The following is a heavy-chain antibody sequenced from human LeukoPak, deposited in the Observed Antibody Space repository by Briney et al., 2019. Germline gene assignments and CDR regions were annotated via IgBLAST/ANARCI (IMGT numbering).Heavy chain of an antibody. D-gene: IGHD2-15*01. CDR3: AREERDCSGGSCYPADYYYYMDV. J-gene: IGHJ6*03. CDR2: ISSSSSTI. Sequence: PGGSLRLSCAASGFTFSSYSMNWVRQAPGKGLEWVSYISSSSSTIYYADSVKGRFTISRDNAKNSLYLQMNSLRAEDTAVYYCAREERDCSGGSCYPADYYYYMDVWGKGTTVTVSS. CDR1: GFTFSSYS. V-gene: IGHV3-48*01.